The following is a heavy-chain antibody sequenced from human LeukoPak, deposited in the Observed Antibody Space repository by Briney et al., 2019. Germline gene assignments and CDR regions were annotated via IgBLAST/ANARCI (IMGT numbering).Heavy chain of an antibody. CDR2: IDVDGSST. CDR3: ASGYLNSSGGGNKY. V-gene: IGHV3-74*01. Sequence: PGGSLRLSCAVSGFTFTNYWMHWVRQVPGKGLGWVSRIDVDGSSTDYADSVKGRFTISRDNAKNTLYLQMNSLRANDTAVYYCASGYLNSSGGGNKYWGQGTLVTVSS. CDR1: GFTFTNYW. D-gene: IGHD3-22*01. J-gene: IGHJ4*02.